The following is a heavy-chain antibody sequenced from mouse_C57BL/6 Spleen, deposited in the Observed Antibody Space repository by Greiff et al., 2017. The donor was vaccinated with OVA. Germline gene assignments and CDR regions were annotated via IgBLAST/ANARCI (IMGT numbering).Heavy chain of an antibody. CDR3: TNSNWDDY. V-gene: IGHV1-15*01. D-gene: IGHD2-5*01. J-gene: IGHJ2*01. CDR1: GYTFTDYE. CDR2: IDPETGGT. Sequence: VQVVESGAELVRPGASVTLSCKASGYTFTDYEMHWVKQTPVHGLEWIGAIDPETGGTAYNQKFKGKAILTADKSSSTAYMELRSLTSEDSAVYYCTNSNWDDYWGQGTTLTVSS.